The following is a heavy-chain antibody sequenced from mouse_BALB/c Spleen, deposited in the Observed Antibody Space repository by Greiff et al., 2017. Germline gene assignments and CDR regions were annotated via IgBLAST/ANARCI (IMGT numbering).Heavy chain of an antibody. Sequence: VKLMESGPGLVAPSQSLSITCTVSGFSLTSYGVHWVRQPPGKGLEWLGVIWAGGSTNYNSALMSRLSISKDNSKSQVFLKMNSLQTDDTAMYYCASYYDRAWFAYWGQGTLVTVSA. CDR3: ASYYDRAWFAY. V-gene: IGHV2-9*02. CDR1: GFSLTSYG. D-gene: IGHD2-4*01. J-gene: IGHJ3*01. CDR2: IWAGGST.